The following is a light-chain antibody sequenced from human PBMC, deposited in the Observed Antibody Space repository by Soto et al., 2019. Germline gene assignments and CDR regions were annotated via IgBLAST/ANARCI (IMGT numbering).Light chain of an antibody. CDR2: DVS. Sequence: QISQSPSSVSASVGDRVTITCRASQSITTWLAWYQQRPGKAPKLLIYDVSSLQSGVPSRFSGSGSGTDLTLTIISLQPEDLATYYCQEATSFPLTCGGGTKVDI. CDR1: QSITTW. CDR3: QEATSFPLT. V-gene: IGKV1-12*01. J-gene: IGKJ4*01.